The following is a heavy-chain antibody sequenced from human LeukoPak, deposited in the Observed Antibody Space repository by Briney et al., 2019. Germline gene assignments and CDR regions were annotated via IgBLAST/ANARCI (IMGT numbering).Heavy chain of an antibody. CDR1: GGSIKNYY. D-gene: IGHD3-22*01. CDR2: IYYTGST. J-gene: IGHJ4*02. Sequence: SETLSLTCTVSGGSIKNYYWRWVRQPPGAGLEWLAYIYYTGSTNYNPSLKTRLTILVDTFKNQFSLRHDALTAADTARYYCARFSHYYDSTTPSLDYWGQGILVTVSS. V-gene: IGHV4-59*08. CDR3: ARFSHYYDSTTPSLDY.